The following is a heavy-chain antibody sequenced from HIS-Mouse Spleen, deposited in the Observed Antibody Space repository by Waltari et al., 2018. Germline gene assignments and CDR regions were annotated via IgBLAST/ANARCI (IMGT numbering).Heavy chain of an antibody. D-gene: IGHD6-13*01. CDR1: GFPFRRYG. CDR2: ISYDGSNK. V-gene: IGHV3-30*03. J-gene: IGHJ4*02. CDR3: ATLSWGYEYNSFDY. Sequence: QVQLLESGGGVVQPGRSLRLSCGASGFPFRRYGMHWVRQAPGKGLEWVEVISYDGSNKDYADSVKGRFTISRDNSKNTLYLQMNSLRAEDTAVYYCATLSWGYEYNSFDYWGQGTLVTVSS.